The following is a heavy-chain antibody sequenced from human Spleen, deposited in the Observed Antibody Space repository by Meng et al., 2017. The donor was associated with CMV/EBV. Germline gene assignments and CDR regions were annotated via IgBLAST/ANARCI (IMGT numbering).Heavy chain of an antibody. CDR1: GLTISNSW. D-gene: IGHD1-14*01. CDR2: IKKKTDGGTA. V-gene: IGHV3-15*01. Sequence: GGSLRLSCAASGLTISNSWMNWVRKAPGKGLEWVGHIKKKTDGGTADYAAPVKGRFIISRDNFKKTVDLQMNSLRAEDTAVYYCAKDPRTSNIDDAFDIWGQGTMVTVSS. CDR3: AKDPRTSNIDDAFDI. J-gene: IGHJ3*02.